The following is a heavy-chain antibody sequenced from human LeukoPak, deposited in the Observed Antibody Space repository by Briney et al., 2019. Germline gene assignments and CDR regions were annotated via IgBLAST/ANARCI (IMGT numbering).Heavy chain of an antibody. Sequence: SQTLSLTCTVSGGSISSGDYYWSWIRQPPGKGLEWIGYIYYSGSTYYNPSLKSRVTISVDTSKNQFSLRLSSVTAANTAVYYCARAGNGILTGYFQNWYFDLWGRGTLVTVSS. CDR2: IYYSGST. V-gene: IGHV4-30-4*01. J-gene: IGHJ2*01. CDR3: ARAGNGILTGYFQNWYFDL. D-gene: IGHD3-9*01. CDR1: GGSISSGDYY.